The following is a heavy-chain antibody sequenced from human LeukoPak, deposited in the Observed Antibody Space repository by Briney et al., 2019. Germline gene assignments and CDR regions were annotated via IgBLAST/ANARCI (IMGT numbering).Heavy chain of an antibody. Sequence: GGSLRLSCAASGFTFSSYVMSWVRQAPGKGLEWVSTFSGTSSTSYADAVKGRVTISRDNSKNTLYLQLNSLRAEDTAVYYCAKLKQWQPQRYFFEYWGQGALVTVAS. J-gene: IGHJ4*02. D-gene: IGHD6-19*01. CDR3: AKLKQWQPQRYFFEY. CDR2: FSGTSST. V-gene: IGHV3-23*01. CDR1: GFTFSSYV.